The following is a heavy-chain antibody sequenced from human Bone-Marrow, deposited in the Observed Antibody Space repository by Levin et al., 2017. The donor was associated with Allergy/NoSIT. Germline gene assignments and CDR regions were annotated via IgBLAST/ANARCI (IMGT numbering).Heavy chain of an antibody. CDR1: GFTFSNYA. D-gene: IGHD2/OR15-2a*01. J-gene: IGHJ6*02. Sequence: GESLKISCAASGFTFSNYAMSWVRQAPGKGLEWVSGIGGGGVSGISGSGGNTKYADSVKGRFTISRDNSKNTLYLQMNSLRAEDTAVYYCERYVISRGYGMDVWGQGTTVTVSS. CDR3: ERYVISRGYGMDV. CDR2: IGGGGVSGISGSGGNT. V-gene: IGHV3-23*01.